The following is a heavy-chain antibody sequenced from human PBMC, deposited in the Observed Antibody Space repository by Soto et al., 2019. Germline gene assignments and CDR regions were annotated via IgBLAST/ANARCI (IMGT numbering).Heavy chain of an antibody. J-gene: IGHJ4*02. V-gene: IGHV3-74*01. CDR1: GITFSGYW. CDR2: VDSDGSGT. CDR3: ATVFEH. Sequence: EVQLVESGGGSVQPGGSLRLSCVASGITFSGYWMHWVRQVPGKGLVWVARVDSDGSGTSYADSVKGRFTISRDNAKNTLYLQLNSQRVEDTGVYYSATVFEHWGQGILVTVSS.